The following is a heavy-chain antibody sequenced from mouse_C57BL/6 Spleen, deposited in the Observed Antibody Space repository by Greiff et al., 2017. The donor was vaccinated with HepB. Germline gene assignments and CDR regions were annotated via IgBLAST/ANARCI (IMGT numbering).Heavy chain of an antibody. CDR2: IRLKSDNYAT. J-gene: IGHJ2*01. CDR1: GFTFSNYW. V-gene: IGHV6-3*01. Sequence: EVKLQESGGGLVQPGGSMKLSCVASGFTFSNYWMNWVRQSPEKGLEWVAQIRLKSDNYATHYAESVKGRFTISRDDSKSSVYLQMNNLRADDTGIFYCTGDADPHFDSWGQGTTLTVSS. CDR3: TGDADPHFDS.